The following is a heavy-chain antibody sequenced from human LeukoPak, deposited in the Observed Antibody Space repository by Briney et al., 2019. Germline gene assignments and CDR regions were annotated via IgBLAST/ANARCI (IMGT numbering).Heavy chain of an antibody. Sequence: GESLKISCKGSGYSFTSYWIGWVRQMPGKGLEWMGIIYPGDSDTRCSPSFQGQVTISADKSISTAYLQWSSLKASDTAMYYCARRGYCTNGVCDAFDIWGQGTMVTVSS. V-gene: IGHV5-51*01. CDR1: GYSFTSYW. CDR2: IYPGDSDT. J-gene: IGHJ3*02. CDR3: ARRGYCTNGVCDAFDI. D-gene: IGHD2-8*01.